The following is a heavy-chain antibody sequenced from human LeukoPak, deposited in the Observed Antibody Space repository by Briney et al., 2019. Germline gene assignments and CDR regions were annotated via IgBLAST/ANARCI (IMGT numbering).Heavy chain of an antibody. Sequence: AGGSLRLSCAASGFTFSSYGMHWVRQAPGKGLEWVAVIWYDGSNKYYADSVKGRFTISRDNSRNTLYLQMNSLRAEDTAVYYCARAYLRYCSSTSCSYFDYWGQGTLVTVSS. D-gene: IGHD2-2*01. J-gene: IGHJ4*02. CDR3: ARAYLRYCSSTSCSYFDY. CDR1: GFTFSSYG. V-gene: IGHV3-33*01. CDR2: IWYDGSNK.